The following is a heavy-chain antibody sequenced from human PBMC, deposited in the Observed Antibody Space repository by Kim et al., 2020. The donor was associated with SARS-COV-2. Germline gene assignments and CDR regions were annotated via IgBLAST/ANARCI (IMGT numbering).Heavy chain of an antibody. V-gene: IGHV4-34*01. D-gene: IGHD3-10*01. Sequence: PSLKSRVTISVDTSKNQFSLKLSSVTAADTAVYYCARVAVYGSGSYYSDYWGQGTLVTVSS. J-gene: IGHJ4*02. CDR3: ARVAVYGSGSYYSDY.